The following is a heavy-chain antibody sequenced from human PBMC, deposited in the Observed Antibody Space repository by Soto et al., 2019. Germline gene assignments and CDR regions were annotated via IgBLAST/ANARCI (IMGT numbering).Heavy chain of an antibody. CDR2: INHSGST. CDR1: GGSFSGYY. J-gene: IGHJ6*03. Sequence: SETLSLTCAVYGGSFSGYYWSWIRQPPGKGLEWIGEINHSGSTNYNPSLKSRVTISVDTSKNQFSLKLSSVTAADTAVYYCARQAGTTVDYYYYYMDVWGKGTTVTVSS. V-gene: IGHV4-34*01. D-gene: IGHD4-17*01. CDR3: ARQAGTTVDYYYYYMDV.